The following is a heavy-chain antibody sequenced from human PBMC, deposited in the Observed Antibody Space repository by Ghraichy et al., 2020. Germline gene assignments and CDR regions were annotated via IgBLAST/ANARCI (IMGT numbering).Heavy chain of an antibody. V-gene: IGHV3-23*01. Sequence: GGSLRLSCTASGFTFNSYAMNWVRQAPGKGLEWVSGIGMTGTSTYYADSVKGQFTISRDNSKNTVFLQMNSLRAEDTAVYYCAKDSAAVAGKRGGFDIWGKKGMVAVP. J-gene: IGHJ3*02. CDR3: AKDSAAVAGKRGGFDI. CDR2: IGMTGTST. D-gene: IGHD6-19*01. CDR1: GFTFNSYA.